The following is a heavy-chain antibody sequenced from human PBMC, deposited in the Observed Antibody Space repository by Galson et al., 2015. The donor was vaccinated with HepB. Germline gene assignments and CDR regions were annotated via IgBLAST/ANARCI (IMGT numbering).Heavy chain of an antibody. J-gene: IGHJ3*02. CDR1: GFTFSSYS. CDR3: ARVAGYYGSGALDAFDI. CDR2: ISSSSSYI. V-gene: IGHV3-21*01. D-gene: IGHD3-10*01. Sequence: SLRLSCAASGFTFSSYSMNWVRQAPGKGLEWVSSISSSSSYIYYADSVKGRFTISRDNAKNSLYLQMNSLRAEDTAVYYCARVAGYYGSGALDAFDIWGQGTTVTVSS.